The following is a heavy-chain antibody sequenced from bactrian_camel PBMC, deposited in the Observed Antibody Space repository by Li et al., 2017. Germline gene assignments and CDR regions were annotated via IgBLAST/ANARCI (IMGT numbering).Heavy chain of an antibody. CDR2: VDADGSI. D-gene: IGHD3*01. J-gene: IGHJ4*01. Sequence: HVQLVESGGGSVQVGGSLRLSCAASGYTYSRGCMAWFRQAPGKDREGVAVVDADGSITYSESVKGRFTISRDNAKDTLYLQMNSLKIEDTAVYYCALGSSRQATMTARGKGTQVTVS. CDR1: GYTYSRGC. V-gene: IGHV3S53*01.